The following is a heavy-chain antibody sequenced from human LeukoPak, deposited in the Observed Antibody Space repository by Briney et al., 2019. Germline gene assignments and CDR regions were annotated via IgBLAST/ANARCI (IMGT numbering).Heavy chain of an antibody. V-gene: IGHV4-4*02. CDR1: GGSISSSNW. D-gene: IGHD2-15*01. CDR2: IYHSGST. Sequence: RASETLSLTCAVSGGSISSSNWWSWVRQPPGKGLEWIGEIYHSGSTNYNPSLKSRVTISLDKSKNQFSLRLSSVTAADTAVYFCARDCSVGSCYDYWGQGTLVTVSS. J-gene: IGHJ4*02. CDR3: ARDCSVGSCYDY.